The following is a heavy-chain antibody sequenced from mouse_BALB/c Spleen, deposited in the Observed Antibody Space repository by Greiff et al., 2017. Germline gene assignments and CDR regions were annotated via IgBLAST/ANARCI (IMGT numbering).Heavy chain of an antibody. CDR1: GFTFSSYA. CDR3: ARGYYASEALFAY. CDR2: ISSGGST. D-gene: IGHD1-1*01. J-gene: IGHJ3*01. V-gene: IGHV5-6-5*01. Sequence: EVQVVESGGGLVKPGGSLKLSCAASGFTFSSYAMSWVRQTPEKRLEWVASISSGGSTYYPDSVKGRFTISRDNARNILYLQMSSLRSEDTAMYYCARGYYASEALFAYWGQGTLVTVSA.